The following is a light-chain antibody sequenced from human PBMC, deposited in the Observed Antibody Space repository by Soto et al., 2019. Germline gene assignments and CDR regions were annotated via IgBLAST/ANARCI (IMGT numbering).Light chain of an antibody. J-gene: IGKJ3*01. CDR1: ETINSW. V-gene: IGKV1-5*03. Sequence: DIQMTQSPSTLSASVGDRVNITCRASETINSWLAWYQQKPGKAPKLLIYGASSLQTGVPSRFSGSGSGTELTLTISSLQTDDFAAYYCQQYNSYSFTFGPGTKVDV. CDR3: QQYNSYSFT. CDR2: GAS.